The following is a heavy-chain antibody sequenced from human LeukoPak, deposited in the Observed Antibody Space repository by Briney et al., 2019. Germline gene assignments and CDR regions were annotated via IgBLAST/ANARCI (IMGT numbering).Heavy chain of an antibody. Sequence: SSETLSLTCTVSGGSISSYYWSWIRRPPGKGLEWIGYIYYSGSTNYNPSLKSRVTISVDTSKNQFSLKLSSVTAADTAVYYCARDGGYDSSGYSSDYWGQGTLVTVSS. CDR3: ARDGGYDSSGYSSDY. CDR2: IYYSGST. J-gene: IGHJ4*02. CDR1: GGSISSYY. V-gene: IGHV4-59*01. D-gene: IGHD3-22*01.